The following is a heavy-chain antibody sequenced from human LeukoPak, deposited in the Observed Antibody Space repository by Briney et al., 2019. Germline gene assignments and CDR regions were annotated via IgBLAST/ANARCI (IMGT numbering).Heavy chain of an antibody. J-gene: IGHJ5*02. V-gene: IGHV4-30-2*01. CDR3: ARGKKYCSGGSCYSNVFDP. D-gene: IGHD2-15*01. CDR2: IYHSGST. Sequence: SETLSLTCAVSGGSISGGGYSWSWIRQPPGKGLEWIGYIYHSGSTYYNPSLKSRVTISVDRSKNQFSLKLSSVTAADTAVYYCARGKKYCSGGSCYSNVFDPWGQGTLVTVSS. CDR1: GGSISGGGYS.